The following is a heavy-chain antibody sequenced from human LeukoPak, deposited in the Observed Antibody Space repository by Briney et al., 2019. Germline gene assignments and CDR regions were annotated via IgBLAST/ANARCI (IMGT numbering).Heavy chain of an antibody. V-gene: IGHV1-2*02. CDR3: ARDGAPTTDNSYPVMDV. CDR2: INPNSGGT. D-gene: IGHD4/OR15-4a*01. CDR1: GYTLTGYY. Sequence: ASVKVSCKASGYTLTGYYMHWVRQAPGQGLEWMGWINPNSGGTNFAQKFQGRVTMSRDTSINTAYMELSRLRSDDTAVYYCARDGAPTTDNSYPVMDVWGQGTTVTVSS. J-gene: IGHJ6*02.